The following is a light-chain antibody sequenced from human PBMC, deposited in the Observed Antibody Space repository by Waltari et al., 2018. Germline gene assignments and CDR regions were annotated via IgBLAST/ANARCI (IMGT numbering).Light chain of an antibody. Sequence: EIVMTQSPATLSVSLGERATLSCRASESVSSNLAWYQQKPGQAPRLLIYGASASATGIPARFSGSGSGTEFTLTISSLQSEDFAVYYCQQYNNWPRTFGQGTKVEIK. CDR1: ESVSSN. CDR2: GAS. V-gene: IGKV3-15*01. CDR3: QQYNNWPRT. J-gene: IGKJ1*01.